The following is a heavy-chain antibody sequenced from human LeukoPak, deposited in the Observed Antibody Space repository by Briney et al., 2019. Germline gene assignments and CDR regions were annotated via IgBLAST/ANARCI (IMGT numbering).Heavy chain of an antibody. J-gene: IGHJ6*02. CDR3: AKGLTARPVGYYYGLDV. CDR2: ISGSGGDT. CDR1: GFTFNSYA. Sequence: GGSLRLSCAASGFTFNSYAISWVRQAPGKGLEWVSVISGSGGDTYHADSVKGRFTISRDISKNTLYLQMNSLRAEGTAVYYCAKGLTARPVGYYYGLDVWGQGTTVTVSS. V-gene: IGHV3-23*01. D-gene: IGHD6-6*01.